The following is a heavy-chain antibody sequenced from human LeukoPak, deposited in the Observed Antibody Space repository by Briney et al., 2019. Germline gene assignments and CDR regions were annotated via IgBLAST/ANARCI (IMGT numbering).Heavy chain of an antibody. CDR3: ATYSGVYHKTFDD. Sequence: PGGSLRLSYAASGFTFSSYEMNWVPQAPGKGLEWVSYISSSGSTIYYADSVKGRFTISRDNAKNSLYLQMNSLRAEDTALYYCATYSGVYHKTFDDWGQGTLVTVSS. CDR2: ISSSGSTI. CDR1: GFTFSSYE. V-gene: IGHV3-48*03. J-gene: IGHJ4*02. D-gene: IGHD1-26*01.